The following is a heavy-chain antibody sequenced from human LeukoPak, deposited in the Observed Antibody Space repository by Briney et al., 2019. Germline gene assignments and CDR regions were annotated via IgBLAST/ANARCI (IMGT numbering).Heavy chain of an antibody. CDR1: GGSISSGDYY. CDR3: ARFFRPYYDFWSGYYPYFDY. CDR2: IYYSGST. J-gene: IGHJ4*02. V-gene: IGHV4-30-4*01. Sequence: PSETLSLTCTVSGGSISSGDYYWSWLRQPPGKGLEWIVYIYYSGSTYYNPSLKSRVTISVDTSKNQFSLKLSSVTAADTAVYYCARFFRPYYDFWSGYYPYFDYWGQGTLVTVSS. D-gene: IGHD3-3*01.